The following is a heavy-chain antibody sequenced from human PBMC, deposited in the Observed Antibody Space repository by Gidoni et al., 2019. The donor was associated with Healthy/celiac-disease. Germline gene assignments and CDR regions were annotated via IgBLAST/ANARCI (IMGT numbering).Heavy chain of an antibody. Sequence: QVQLQESGPGLVKPSQTLSLTCTVSGGSISSGSYYWSWIRQPAGKGLEWIGRIYTSGSTNYNPSLKSRVTISVDTSKNQFSLKLSSVTAADTAVYYCARESGYSSSWYVDYWGQGTLVTVSS. CDR3: ARESGYSSSWYVDY. D-gene: IGHD6-13*01. CDR1: GGSISSGSYY. V-gene: IGHV4-61*02. J-gene: IGHJ4*02. CDR2: IYTSGST.